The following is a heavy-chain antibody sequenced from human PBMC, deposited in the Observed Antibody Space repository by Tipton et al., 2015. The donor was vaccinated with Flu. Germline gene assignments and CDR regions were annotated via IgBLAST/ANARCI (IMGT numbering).Heavy chain of an antibody. CDR2: MSPKSGNT. J-gene: IGHJ4*02. CDR3: ARTGLRVVYCPSGVCCGNYFES. CDR1: GYNFTSSD. V-gene: IGHV1-8*02. Sequence: QLVQSGPEVKNPGASVKVSCKASGYNFTSSDINWVRQATGQGLEWMAWMSPKSGNTGSAQKFQGRVTMTRNASMNTADMELRSLRSEDTAVYYCARTGLRVVYCPSGVCCGNYFESWGQGALVTVSS. D-gene: IGHD2-8*01.